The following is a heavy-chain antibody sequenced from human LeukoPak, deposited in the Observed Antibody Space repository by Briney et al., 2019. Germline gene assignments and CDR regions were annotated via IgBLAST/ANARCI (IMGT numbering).Heavy chain of an antibody. Sequence: GGSLRLSCAASGFTFSSSAMSWVRQVPGKGLEWVSGISASGGSTSYADSVRGRFTISRDNSKNTLYVQMNSLRDEDTAVYYCAKDTELLRTNAFDIWGQGTMVTVSS. CDR3: AKDTELLRTNAFDI. V-gene: IGHV3-23*01. D-gene: IGHD1-26*01. CDR2: ISASGGST. CDR1: GFTFSSSA. J-gene: IGHJ3*02.